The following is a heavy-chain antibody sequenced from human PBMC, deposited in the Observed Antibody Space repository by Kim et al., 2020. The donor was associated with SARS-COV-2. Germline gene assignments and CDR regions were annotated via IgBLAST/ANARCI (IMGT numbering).Heavy chain of an antibody. CDR2: ISWNSGSI. J-gene: IGHJ4*02. Sequence: GGSLRLSCAASGFTFDDYAMHWVRQAPGKGLEWVSGISWNSGSIGYADSVKGRFTISRDNAKNSLYLQMNSLRAEDTALYYCAKDQSPYGDYDTHWGRGTLVTVSS. D-gene: IGHD4-17*01. CDR3: AKDQSPYGDYDTH. V-gene: IGHV3-9*01. CDR1: GFTFDDYA.